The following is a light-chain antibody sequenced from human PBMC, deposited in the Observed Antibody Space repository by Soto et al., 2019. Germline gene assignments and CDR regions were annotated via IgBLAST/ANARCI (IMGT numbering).Light chain of an antibody. Sequence: EIVLTQSPGTLSLSPWERATLSCRASQSVSSSYLAWYQQKPGQAPRLLIYGASSRATGIPDRFSGSGSGTDFTLTISRLEPEDFAVYYCQQYGTSPWKFGQGTKVDIK. CDR3: QQYGTSPWK. J-gene: IGKJ1*01. V-gene: IGKV3-20*01. CDR2: GAS. CDR1: QSVSSSY.